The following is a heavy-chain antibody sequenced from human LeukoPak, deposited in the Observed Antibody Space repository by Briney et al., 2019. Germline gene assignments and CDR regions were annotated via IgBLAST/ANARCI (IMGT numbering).Heavy chain of an antibody. CDR2: IRYDGSNK. CDR1: GFTFSSYG. Sequence: GSLRLSCAASGFTFSSYGMHWVRQAPGKGLEWVAFIRYDGSNKYYADSVKGRFTISRDDSKNTLYLQMNSLRAEDTAVYYCASPLVGYYYGSGSYYGGDAFDIWGQGTMVTVSS. CDR3: ASPLVGYYYGSGSYYGGDAFDI. V-gene: IGHV3-30*02. J-gene: IGHJ3*02. D-gene: IGHD3-10*01.